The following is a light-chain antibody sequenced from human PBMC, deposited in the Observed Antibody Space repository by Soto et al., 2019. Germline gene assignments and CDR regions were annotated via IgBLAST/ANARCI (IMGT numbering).Light chain of an antibody. CDR3: SSYAGTKNFVV. V-gene: IGLV2-8*01. Sequence: QSALTQPPSASGPLGQSVTISCTGTSSDVGGYHFVSWYQQHPGKAPKLLIFESYKRPSGGPDRFSGSKSGNTASLTVSGLQAEDEATYHCSSYAGTKNFVVFGGGTKLTVL. J-gene: IGLJ2*01. CDR2: ESY. CDR1: SSDVGGYHF.